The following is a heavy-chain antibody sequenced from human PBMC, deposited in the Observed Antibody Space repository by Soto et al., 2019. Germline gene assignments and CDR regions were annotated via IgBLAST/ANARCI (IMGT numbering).Heavy chain of an antibody. J-gene: IGHJ4*02. Sequence: EASVKVYCKASGYTFSNYAIHWVRQAPGQRLEWMGWINAGNGNTKSSQKFQGRVTITRDTSASTAYMELSSLRSEDTAVYYCARGSPPTFDYWGQGTLVTVSS. CDR3: ARGSPPTFDY. CDR2: INAGNGNT. CDR1: GYTFSNYA. D-gene: IGHD1-26*01. V-gene: IGHV1-3*01.